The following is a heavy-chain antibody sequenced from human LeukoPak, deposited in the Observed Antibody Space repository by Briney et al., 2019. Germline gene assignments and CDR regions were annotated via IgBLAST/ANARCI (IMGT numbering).Heavy chain of an antibody. Sequence: GASVKVSCKASGYTFSSYDINWVRQATGQGLEWMGWMNPNSDNTGSAQKFQGRVTMTRNTSISTAYMELSSLRSEDTAVYYCARAGGYSYGTEAFDIWGQGTMVTASS. V-gene: IGHV1-8*01. CDR2: MNPNSDNT. D-gene: IGHD5-18*01. CDR3: ARAGGYSYGTEAFDI. CDR1: GYTFSSYD. J-gene: IGHJ3*02.